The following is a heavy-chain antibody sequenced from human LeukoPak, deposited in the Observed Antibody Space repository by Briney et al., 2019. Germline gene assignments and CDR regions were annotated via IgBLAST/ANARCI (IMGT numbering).Heavy chain of an antibody. V-gene: IGHV4-61*02. CDR2: ISSTGST. CDR1: GGSISSGGHY. J-gene: IGHJ4*02. Sequence: SQTLSLTCTVSGGSISSGGHYWSWIRQPAGKGLEYLGRISSTGSTNYNPSLRSRVTISADTSKNQSSLKLSSVTAADTAVYYCARDRPGGSSLDYWGQGTLVTVSS. CDR3: ARDRPGGSSLDY. D-gene: IGHD6-13*01.